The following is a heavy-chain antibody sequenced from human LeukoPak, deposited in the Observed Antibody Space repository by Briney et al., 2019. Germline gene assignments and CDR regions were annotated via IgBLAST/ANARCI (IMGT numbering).Heavy chain of an antibody. CDR3: ARDRGVPLELGY. CDR2: ISAYNGNT. D-gene: IGHD1-7*01. V-gene: IGHV1-18*01. CDR1: GGTFSSYA. Sequence: ASVKVSCKASGGTFSSYAISWVRQAPGQGLEWMGWISAYNGNTNYAQKLQGRVTMTTDTSTSTAYMELRSLRSDDTAVYYCARDRGVPLELGYWGQGTLVTVSS. J-gene: IGHJ4*02.